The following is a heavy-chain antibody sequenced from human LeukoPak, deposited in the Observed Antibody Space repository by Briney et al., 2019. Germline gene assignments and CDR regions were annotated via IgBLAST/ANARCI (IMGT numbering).Heavy chain of an antibody. Sequence: SEPLSLLCTVSVRSTSIYYSSWMRHPPGEGVVWIGCFYYSGSTYYNPSLKSRVTISLDTSKNQFSLKLSSVAAADTAVYYCARHSYCSGGSCYYYYYMDVWGKGTTVTISS. V-gene: IGHV4-59*04. CDR2: FYYSGST. J-gene: IGHJ6*03. CDR1: VRSTSIYY. CDR3: ARHSYCSGGSCYYYYYMDV. D-gene: IGHD2-15*01.